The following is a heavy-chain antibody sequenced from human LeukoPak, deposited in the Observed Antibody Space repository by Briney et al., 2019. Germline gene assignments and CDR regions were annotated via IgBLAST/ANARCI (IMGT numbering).Heavy chain of an antibody. D-gene: IGHD1-1*01. Sequence: PGRSLRLSCAASGFTVSSYGMHWVRQAPGKGLEWVAFIWSAGSNKYYADSVKGRFTLSRDNSKNTLSLQMNSLRAEDTAVYYCARDQGVADWTEGFDYWGQGTLVTVSS. CDR2: IWSAGSNK. J-gene: IGHJ4*02. CDR3: ARDQGVADWTEGFDY. CDR1: GFTVSSYG. V-gene: IGHV3-33*01.